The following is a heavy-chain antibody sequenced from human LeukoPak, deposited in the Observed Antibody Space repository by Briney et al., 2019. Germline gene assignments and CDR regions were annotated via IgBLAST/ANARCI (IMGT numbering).Heavy chain of an antibody. Sequence: GGSLRLSCAASGFTFSSFAMSWVRQAPGKGLEWVSTISGSGSSTYYADSVKGRFTISRDKSKNTLYRQMNSLRAEDTAIYYCGARTVTTHYYGMDVWGQGTTVTVSS. CDR1: GFTFSSFA. V-gene: IGHV3-23*01. D-gene: IGHD4-17*01. CDR3: GARTVTTHYYGMDV. CDR2: ISGSGSST. J-gene: IGHJ6*02.